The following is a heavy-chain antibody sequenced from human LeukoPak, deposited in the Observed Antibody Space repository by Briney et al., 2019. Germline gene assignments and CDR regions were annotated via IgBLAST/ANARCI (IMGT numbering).Heavy chain of an antibody. CDR1: GGSFSGYY. J-gene: IGHJ3*02. D-gene: IGHD6-6*01. CDR3: ARVQGYSSSSVAFDI. CDR2: INHSGST. Sequence: SETLSLTCAVYGGSFSGYYWSWTRQPPGKGLEWIGEINHSGSTNYNPSLKSRVTISVDTSKNQFSLKLSSVTAADTAVYYCARVQGYSSSSVAFDIWGQGTMVTVSS. V-gene: IGHV4-34*01.